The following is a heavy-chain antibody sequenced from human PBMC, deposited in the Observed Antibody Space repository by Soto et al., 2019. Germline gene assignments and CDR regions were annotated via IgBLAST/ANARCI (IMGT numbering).Heavy chain of an antibody. J-gene: IGHJ6*02. CDR3: ASRVLCDMDV. V-gene: IGHV1-46*01. CDR2: INPNNGAT. D-gene: IGHD2-21*01. Sequence: ASVKVSCKVSGYTLTELSMHWVRQAPGQGLEWMGRINPNNGATLYAQEFQGRLILTTDTSTSTVYMDLNSVKSEDSAVYYCASRVLCDMDVWGQGTTVTVSS. CDR1: GYTLTELS.